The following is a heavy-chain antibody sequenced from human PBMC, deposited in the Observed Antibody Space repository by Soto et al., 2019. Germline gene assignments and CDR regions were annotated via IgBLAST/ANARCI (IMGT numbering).Heavy chain of an antibody. V-gene: IGHV3-74*01. D-gene: IGHD3-10*01. CDR3: ARDLMVRGEGWFDP. CDR1: GFTFSSYW. CDR2: INSDGSST. Sequence: EVQLVESGGGLVQPGGSLRLSCAASGFTFSSYWMHWVRQAPGKGLVWVSRINSDGSSTSYADSVKGRFTISRDNXTNTLYLQMSSLRAEDTAVYYCARDLMVRGEGWFDPWGQGTLVTVSS. J-gene: IGHJ5*02.